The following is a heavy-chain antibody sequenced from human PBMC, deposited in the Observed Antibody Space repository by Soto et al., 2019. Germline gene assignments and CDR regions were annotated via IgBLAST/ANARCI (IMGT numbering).Heavy chain of an antibody. CDR2: IIPIFGTA. V-gene: IGHV1-69*13. CDR3: ARSGDDFWSGYYGNYYYYGMDV. Sequence: GASVKVSCKASGGTFSSYAISWVQQAPGQGLEWKGGIIPIFGTANYAQKFQGRVTITADESTSTAYLELSSLRSDDTAVYYCARSGDDFWSGYYGNYYYYGMDVWGQGTTVTVSS. CDR1: GGTFSSYA. D-gene: IGHD3-3*01. J-gene: IGHJ6*02.